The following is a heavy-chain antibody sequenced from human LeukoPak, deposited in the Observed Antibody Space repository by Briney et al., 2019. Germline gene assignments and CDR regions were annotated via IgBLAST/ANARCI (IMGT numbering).Heavy chain of an antibody. D-gene: IGHD4-23*01. Sequence: SQTLSLTCTVSGGSISSGGYYWSWIRQHPGKGLEWIGYIYYSGSTYYNPSLKSRVTISVDTSKNQFFLKLSFVTAADTGVYFCARGGMVRLGPFDYWGQGTLVTVSS. V-gene: IGHV4-31*03. CDR1: GGSISSGGYY. CDR2: IYYSGST. CDR3: ARGGMVRLGPFDY. J-gene: IGHJ4*02.